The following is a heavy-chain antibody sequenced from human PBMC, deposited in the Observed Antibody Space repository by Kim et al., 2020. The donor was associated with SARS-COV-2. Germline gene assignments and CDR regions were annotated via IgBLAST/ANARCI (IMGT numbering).Heavy chain of an antibody. D-gene: IGHD3-16*01. CDR3: ARDGGFTYHDRYFDL. CDR2: ITDGGNFK. CDR1: GFNFRKSF. J-gene: IGHJ2*01. V-gene: IGHV3-74*01. Sequence: GGSLRLSCAASGFNFRKSFINWVRQAPGKGPMFISRITDGGNFKSYADSVKGRFTTSRDKTKNTLDLKMTSLRAEDTAIYYCARDGGFTYHDRYFDLWGRGILVTVSS.